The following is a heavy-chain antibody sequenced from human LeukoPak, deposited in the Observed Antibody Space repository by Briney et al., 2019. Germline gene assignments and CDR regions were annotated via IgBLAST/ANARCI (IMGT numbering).Heavy chain of an antibody. D-gene: IGHD6-19*01. Sequence: ASVKVSCKASGCTFTSYGISWVRQAPGQGLEWMGWISAYNGNTNYAQKLQGRVTMTTDTSTSTAYMELRSLRSDDTAVYYCARDEYSSGWYGSDWFDPWGQGTLVTVSS. CDR3: ARDEYSSGWYGSDWFDP. CDR2: ISAYNGNT. J-gene: IGHJ5*02. V-gene: IGHV1-18*01. CDR1: GCTFTSYG.